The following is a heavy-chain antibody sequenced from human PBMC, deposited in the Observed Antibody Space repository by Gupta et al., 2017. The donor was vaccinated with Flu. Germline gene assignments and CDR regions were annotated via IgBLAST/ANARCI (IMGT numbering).Heavy chain of an antibody. CDR3: ARGEIVIINNWFDR. Sequence: EVQLVESGGGLVQRGGSLRPSCAASGFSFSSYWMSWVRQAPGKGLEWVANIKQDESEKLYVDSVKGRFTISRDNAKNSLYLQMNSLRAEDTAVYYCARGEIVIINNWFDRWGQGTPVTVSS. CDR1: GFSFSSYW. J-gene: IGHJ5*02. D-gene: IGHD3-22*01. V-gene: IGHV3-7*01. CDR2: IKQDESEK.